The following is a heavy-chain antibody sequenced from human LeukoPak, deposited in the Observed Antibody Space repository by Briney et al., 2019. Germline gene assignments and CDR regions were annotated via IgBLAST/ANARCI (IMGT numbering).Heavy chain of an antibody. J-gene: IGHJ4*02. V-gene: IGHV3-7*01. Sequence: PGGSLRLSCAASGFTFSIYWMSWVRQAPGKGLEWVANIKYDGSDKYYVDSVKGRFTISRDNTKNSLYLQMNSVRAEDTAVYYCASDWGDGDRFDFWGQGTLVTVSS. CDR1: GFTFSIYW. CDR2: IKYDGSDK. CDR3: ASDWGDGDRFDF. D-gene: IGHD4-17*01.